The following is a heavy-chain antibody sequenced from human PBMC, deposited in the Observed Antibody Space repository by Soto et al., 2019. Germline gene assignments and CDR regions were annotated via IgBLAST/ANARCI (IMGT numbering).Heavy chain of an antibody. V-gene: IGHV3-33*01. CDR3: VRDSHIGSTFSGYDGIDY. CDR2: IWYDGSNK. D-gene: IGHD5-12*01. J-gene: IGHJ4*02. Sequence: AGSLRLSCAVSGFTFSSYGMHWVRQAPGKGLEWVAVIWYDGSNKYYADSVKGRFTISRDNSKNTLYLQMNSLRSEDTAVYYCVRDSHIGSTFSGYDGIDYWGQGTLVTVSS. CDR1: GFTFSSYG.